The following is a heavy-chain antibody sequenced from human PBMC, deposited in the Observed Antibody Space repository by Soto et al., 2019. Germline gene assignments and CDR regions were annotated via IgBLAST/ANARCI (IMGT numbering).Heavy chain of an antibody. Sequence: QVQLVQSGAEVKKPGASVKVSCKASGYTFTSHGISWVRQAPGQGLEWMGWISSLTGGTNYAQNLQGRVTMTTDTSSSTAYMELRSLTSDDTALYYCARDISYGSGTSYGYWGQGTLFTVSS. J-gene: IGHJ4*02. V-gene: IGHV1-18*01. D-gene: IGHD3-10*01. CDR1: GYTFTSHG. CDR2: ISSLTGGT. CDR3: ARDISYGSGTSYGY.